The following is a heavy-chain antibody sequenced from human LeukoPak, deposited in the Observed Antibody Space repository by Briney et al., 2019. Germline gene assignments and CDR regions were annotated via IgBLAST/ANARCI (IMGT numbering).Heavy chain of an antibody. Sequence: GASVKVSCKASGYTFISYYLHWVRQAPGQGLEWMGIINPSGGTTSYAQKFQGRVTMTEDTSTDTAYMELSSLRSEDTAVYYCATLNGPIDYWGQGTLVTVSS. J-gene: IGHJ4*02. CDR1: GYTFISYY. CDR3: ATLNGPIDY. V-gene: IGHV1-46*01. CDR2: INPSGGTT.